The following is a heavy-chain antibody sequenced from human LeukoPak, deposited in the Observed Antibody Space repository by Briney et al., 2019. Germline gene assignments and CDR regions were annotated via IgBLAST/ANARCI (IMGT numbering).Heavy chain of an antibody. CDR3: ARGLPNQIVVVPAAIRFDY. CDR2: IYYSGST. CDR1: GGSISSSSYY. Sequence: SETLSLTCTVSGGSISSSSYYWGWIRQPPGKGLEWIGSIYYSGSTNYNPSLKSRVTISVDTSKDQFSLKLSSVTAADTAVYYCARGLPNQIVVVPAAIRFDYWGQGTLVTVSS. V-gene: IGHV4-39*07. D-gene: IGHD2-2*02. J-gene: IGHJ4*02.